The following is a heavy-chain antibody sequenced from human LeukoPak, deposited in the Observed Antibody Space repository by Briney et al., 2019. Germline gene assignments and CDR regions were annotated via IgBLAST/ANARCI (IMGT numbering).Heavy chain of an antibody. D-gene: IGHD2/OR15-2a*01. CDR3: ATGHQIVKLDY. J-gene: IGHJ4*02. CDR2: IHHSGST. V-gene: IGHV4-34*09. Sequence: PSETLSLTCAVYGGSFSGYYWSWIRQPPGKGVEWIGYIHHSGSTYYNPSLKSRVTISVDTSKKQFSLKLSSVTAADTAVYYCATGHQIVKLDYWGQGTLVTVYS. CDR1: GGSFSGYY.